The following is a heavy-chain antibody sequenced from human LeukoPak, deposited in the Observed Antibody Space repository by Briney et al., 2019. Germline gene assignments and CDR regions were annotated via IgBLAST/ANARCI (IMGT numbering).Heavy chain of an antibody. D-gene: IGHD1-7*01. CDR3: ARHGPPKTGTSTYYFDY. Sequence: PSETLSLTCTVSGGSISSSSYYWGWIRQPPGKGLEWIGSIYYSGSTYYNPSLKSRVTISVDTSKNQFSLKLSSVTAADTAVYYCARHGPPKTGTSTYYFDYWGQGTLVTVSS. V-gene: IGHV4-39*01. J-gene: IGHJ4*02. CDR2: IYYSGST. CDR1: GGSISSSSYY.